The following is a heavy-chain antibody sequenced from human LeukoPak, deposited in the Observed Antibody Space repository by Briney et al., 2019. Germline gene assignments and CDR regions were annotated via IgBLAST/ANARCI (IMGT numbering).Heavy chain of an antibody. CDR3: ARGGDYGDYDFFDY. J-gene: IGHJ4*02. Sequence: SETLSLTCGVSGYSISSGSWWGWIRQPPGKGLEWIGYIYYSGDIYYNPSLKSRVTMSVDTSKNQFSLKLSSVAAVDTAVYYCARGGDYGDYDFFDYWGQGTLVTVPS. CDR1: GYSISSGSW. V-gene: IGHV4-28*05. D-gene: IGHD4-17*01. CDR2: IYYSGDI.